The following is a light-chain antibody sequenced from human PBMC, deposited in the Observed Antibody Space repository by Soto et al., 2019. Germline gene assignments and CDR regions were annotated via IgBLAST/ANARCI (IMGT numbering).Light chain of an antibody. CDR2: SAS. CDR3: LQVYNFPRT. CDR1: QDISKF. Sequence: DIQMTQSPSSLSASIGDRVSFTCQASQDISKFLNWYQHKPGQAPKYLIQSASSLQSGVPSTFSGSGSGTDFTLTINSLHPEDFATYYCLQVYNFPRTFGQGTKVDIK. J-gene: IGKJ1*01. V-gene: IGKV1-39*01.